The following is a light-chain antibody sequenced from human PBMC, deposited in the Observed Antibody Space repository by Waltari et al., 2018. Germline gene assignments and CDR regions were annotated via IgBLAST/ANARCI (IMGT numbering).Light chain of an antibody. V-gene: IGKV3-20*01. CDR2: GAS. Sequence: EIVLTQSPGTLSLSPGERATLSCRASQSVSSNYLAWYQQKPGQAPRLLIYGASRRASGIPDRFIGSVSGTDFTLTISRLEPEDFAVYYCQQYGSSFGQGTKVEIK. CDR3: QQYGSS. CDR1: QSVSSNY. J-gene: IGKJ1*01.